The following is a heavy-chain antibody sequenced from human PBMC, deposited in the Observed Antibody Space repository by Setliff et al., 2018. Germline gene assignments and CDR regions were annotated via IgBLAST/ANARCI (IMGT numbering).Heavy chain of an antibody. V-gene: IGHV3-9*01. CDR2: VSWNSGTS. CDR1: GFTFDDYA. Sequence: GGSLRLSCAASGFTFDDYAMHWVRQAPGKGLEWVSGVSWNSGTSAYADSVKGRFTISRDNAKNSLYLQMNGLRAEDTAVYYCSMALYFDYWGQGTLVTAPQ. D-gene: IGHD3-10*01. J-gene: IGHJ4*02. CDR3: SMALYFDY.